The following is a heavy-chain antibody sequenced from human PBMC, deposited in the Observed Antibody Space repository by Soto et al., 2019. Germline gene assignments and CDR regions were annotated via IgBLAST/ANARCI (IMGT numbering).Heavy chain of an antibody. V-gene: IGHV3-23*01. CDR3: ANSGSSSWYSWHHYYGMDV. D-gene: IGHD6-13*01. J-gene: IGHJ6*02. CDR1: GFTFSSYA. Sequence: GGSLRLSCAASGFTFSSYAMSWVRQAPGKGLVWVSAISGSGGSTYYADSVKGRFTISRDNSKNTLYLQMNSLRAEDTAVYYCANSGSSSWYSWHHYYGMDVWGQGTTVTVSS. CDR2: ISGSGGST.